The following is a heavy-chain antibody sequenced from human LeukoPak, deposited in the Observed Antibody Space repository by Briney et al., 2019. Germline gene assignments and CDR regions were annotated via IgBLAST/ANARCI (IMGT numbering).Heavy chain of an antibody. CDR1: GASISSSIC. CDR3: ARGLVGLDY. D-gene: IGHD2-21*01. CDR2: ICHSAST. V-gene: IGHV4-4*02. J-gene: IGHJ4*02. Sequence: SETLSLTCAVSGASISSSICWSWVRQPPGKGLEWIGEICHSASTHYNASLKSRVTISVDTSKNQFSLKLSSVTAADTAVYYCARGLVGLDYWGQGTLVTVSS.